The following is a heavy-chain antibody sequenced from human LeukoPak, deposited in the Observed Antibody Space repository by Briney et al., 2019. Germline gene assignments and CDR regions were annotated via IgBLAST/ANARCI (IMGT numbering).Heavy chain of an antibody. D-gene: IGHD6-13*01. V-gene: IGHV3-7*01. J-gene: IGHJ4*02. CDR2: IDQDGSQK. CDR3: ARGLATAAAY. Sequence: SGGSLRLSCADSEFTFNKYWMSWVRQAPGKGLEWVANIDQDGSQKYHVDSVKGRFTISRDNAKNSVYLQMNSLRVEDTAVYYCARGLATAAAYWGQGTLVTVSS. CDR1: EFTFNKYW.